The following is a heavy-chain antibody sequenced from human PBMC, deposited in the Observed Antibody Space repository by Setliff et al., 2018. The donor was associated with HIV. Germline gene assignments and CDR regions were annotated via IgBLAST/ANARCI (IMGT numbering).Heavy chain of an antibody. V-gene: IGHV1-2*06. CDR3: ARPRVFDSFDV. J-gene: IGHJ3*01. CDR1: GYMILGYK. D-gene: IGHD6-6*01. Sequence: ASVKVSCKAIGYMILGYKMNWVRQAPGQGLEWIGRISPNNGAAEYAPKFQGRVSMTLDTSISTAYLEIPRLTSDDAAVYCCARPRVFDSFDVWGQGTKVTVSS. CDR2: ISPNNGAA.